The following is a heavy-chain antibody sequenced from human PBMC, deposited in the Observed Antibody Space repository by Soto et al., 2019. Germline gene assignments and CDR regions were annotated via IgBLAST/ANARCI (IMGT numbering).Heavy chain of an antibody. CDR2: INHSGST. D-gene: IGHD6-19*01. J-gene: IGHJ6*04. V-gene: IGHV4-34*01. CDR3: ASRYSSGDV. CDR1: GGSFRGYY. Sequence: SEPLSLTCAGYGGSFRGYYWSWIRQPPGKGLEWIGEINHSGSTNYNPSLKSRVTISVDTSKNQFSLKLSSVTAADTAVYYCASRYSSGDVWGKGTTVTVSX.